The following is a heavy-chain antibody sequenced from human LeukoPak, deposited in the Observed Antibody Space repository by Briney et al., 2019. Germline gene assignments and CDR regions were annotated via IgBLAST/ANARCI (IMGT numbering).Heavy chain of an antibody. CDR2: IIPIFGTA. J-gene: IGHJ3*02. CDR1: GYTFTSYG. D-gene: IGHD6-19*01. V-gene: IGHV1-69*13. CDR3: ARDSSGSGAFDI. Sequence: ASVKVSCKASGYTFTSYGISWVRQAPGQGLEWMGGIIPIFGTANYAQKFQGRVTITADESTSTAYMELSSLRSEDTAVYYCARDSSGSGAFDIWGQGTMVTVSS.